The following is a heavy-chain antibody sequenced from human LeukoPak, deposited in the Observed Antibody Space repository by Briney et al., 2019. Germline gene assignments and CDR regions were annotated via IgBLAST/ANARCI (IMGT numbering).Heavy chain of an antibody. J-gene: IGHJ4*02. CDR3: ARGWQLAPFDY. CDR1: EYTFTNYY. Sequence: GASVKVSCKASEYTFTNYYIHWVRQAPGQGVEWMGIINPSGGSTTYAPKFQGRVTMTRDMSTSTVYMALSSLRSEDTTVYYCARGWQLAPFDYWGQGTLVTVSS. CDR2: INPSGGST. V-gene: IGHV1-46*01. D-gene: IGHD6-6*01.